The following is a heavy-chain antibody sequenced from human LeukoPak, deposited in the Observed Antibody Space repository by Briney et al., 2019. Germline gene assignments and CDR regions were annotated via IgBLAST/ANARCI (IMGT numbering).Heavy chain of an antibody. V-gene: IGHV1-69*13. CDR1: GGTFSSYA. J-gene: IGHJ4*02. CDR3: ARGGLSGWYIFDY. CDR2: IIPIFGTA. Sequence: SVKLSCKVSGGTFSSYAISWVRHAPGPGLEWMGGIIPIFGTANYAQKFQGRVTITADESTSTACMELSSLRSEDTAVYYCARGGLSGWYIFDYWGQGTLVTVSS. D-gene: IGHD6-19*01.